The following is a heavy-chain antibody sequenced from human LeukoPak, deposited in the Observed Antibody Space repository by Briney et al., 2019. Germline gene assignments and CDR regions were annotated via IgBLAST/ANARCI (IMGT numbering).Heavy chain of an antibody. Sequence: PGGSLRLSCAASGFTFSSYGMHWVRQAPGKGLEWVAFIRYDGSNKYYADSVKGRFTISRDNSKNTLYLQMNSLRAEDTAVYYCAKGSRTGVAYPPYYHYMDVWGKGTTVTVSS. D-gene: IGHD3-3*01. J-gene: IGHJ6*03. CDR2: IRYDGSNK. CDR3: AKGSRTGVAYPPYYHYMDV. V-gene: IGHV3-30*02. CDR1: GFTFSSYG.